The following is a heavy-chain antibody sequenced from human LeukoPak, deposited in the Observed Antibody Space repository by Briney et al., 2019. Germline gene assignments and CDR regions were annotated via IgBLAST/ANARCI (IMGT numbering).Heavy chain of an antibody. Sequence: GGSLRLSCAASGFTFSDYYMSWIRQAPGKGLEWVSYISSSGSTIYYADSVKGRFTISRDNAKNSLYLQMNSLRAEDTAVYYCARTTTGITIFGVVPYYMDVWGKGTTVTVSS. J-gene: IGHJ6*03. CDR1: GFTFSDYY. CDR2: ISSSGSTI. V-gene: IGHV3-11*04. D-gene: IGHD3-3*01. CDR3: ARTTTGITIFGVVPYYMDV.